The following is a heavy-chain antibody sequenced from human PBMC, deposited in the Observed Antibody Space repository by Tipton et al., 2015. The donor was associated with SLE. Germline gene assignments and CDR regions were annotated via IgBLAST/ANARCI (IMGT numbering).Heavy chain of an antibody. CDR3: ARHDRDYGDYFDY. V-gene: IGHV4-31*03. J-gene: IGHJ4*02. Sequence: TLSLTCTVSGGSISSGGYYWSWIRQHPGKGLEWIGYIYYSGSTYYNPSLKSRVTISVDTSKNQFSLKLSSVTAADTAVYYCARHDRDYGDYFDYWGQGTLVTVSS. CDR2: IYYSGST. CDR1: GGSISSGGYY. D-gene: IGHD4-17*01.